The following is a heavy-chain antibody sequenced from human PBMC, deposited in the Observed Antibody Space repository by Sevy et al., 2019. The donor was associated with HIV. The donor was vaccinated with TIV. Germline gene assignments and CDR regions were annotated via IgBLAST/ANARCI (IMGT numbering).Heavy chain of an antibody. CDR3: ARGQWLLHDY. V-gene: IGHV4-39*01. CDR2: IYYSGST. D-gene: IGHD6-19*01. J-gene: IGHJ4*02. CDR1: GGSISSSSYY. Sequence: SETLSLTCTVSGGSISSSSYYWGWIRQPPGKGLEWIGSIYYSGSTYYNPSLKSRVTISVDTSKNQFSLKLSSVTAADTAVYYCARGQWLLHDYWGQGTLVTVSS.